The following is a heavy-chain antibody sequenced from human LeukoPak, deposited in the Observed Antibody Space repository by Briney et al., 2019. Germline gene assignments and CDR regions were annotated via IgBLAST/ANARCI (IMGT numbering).Heavy chain of an antibody. CDR3: AGGDFWSGYYGD. V-gene: IGHV3-21*01. J-gene: IGHJ4*02. CDR2: ISSSSSYI. D-gene: IGHD3-3*01. CDR1: GFTFSSYS. Sequence: VQPGTSLRLSCAASGFTFSSYSMNWVRQAPGKGLEWVSSISSSSSYIYYADSVKGRFTISRDNAKNSLYLQMNSLRAEDTAVYYCAGGDFWSGYYGDWGQGTLVTVSS.